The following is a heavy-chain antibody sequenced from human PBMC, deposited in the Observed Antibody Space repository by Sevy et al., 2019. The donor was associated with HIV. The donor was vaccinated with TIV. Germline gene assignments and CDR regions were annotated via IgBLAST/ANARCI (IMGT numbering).Heavy chain of an antibody. CDR2: IIPSLGIA. V-gene: IGHV1-69*10. D-gene: IGHD2-2*01. J-gene: IGHJ4*02. CDR3: ARVVSTLIGFDY. CDR1: GGTFSSYA. Sequence: ASVKVSCKASGGTFSSYAISWVRQAPGQGLEWMGGIIPSLGIANYAQKFQGRVTITADKSTSTAYMELSSLRSEDTAVYYCARVVSTLIGFDYWGQGTLVTVSS.